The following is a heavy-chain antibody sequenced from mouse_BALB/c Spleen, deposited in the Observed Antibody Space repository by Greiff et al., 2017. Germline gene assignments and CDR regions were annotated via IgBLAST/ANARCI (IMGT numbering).Heavy chain of an antibody. D-gene: IGHD1-1*01. V-gene: IGHV1-22*01. Sequence: EVQLQQSGPELVKPGASVKLSCKASGFTFTDYSMHWVKQSPGKSLEWIGGINPNDGGTSYNQKFKGKATLTVNKSSSTAYMELRSLTSEDSAVYYFSSRAVVDQDAMDYWGQGTSVTVSA. CDR3: SSRAVVDQDAMDY. CDR1: GFTFTDYS. CDR2: INPNDGGT. J-gene: IGHJ4*01.